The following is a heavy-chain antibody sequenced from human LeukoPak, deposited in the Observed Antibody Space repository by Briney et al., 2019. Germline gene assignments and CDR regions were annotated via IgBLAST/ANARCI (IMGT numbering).Heavy chain of an antibody. Sequence: SETLSLTCAVYGGSFSGYYWSWIRQPPGKGLEWIGEINHSGSTNYNPSLKSRVTISVDTSKNQFSLKLSSVTAADTAVYYCARDGSGWTDDDAFDIWGPGTMVTVSS. CDR2: INHSGST. J-gene: IGHJ3*02. CDR1: GGSFSGYY. V-gene: IGHV4-34*01. CDR3: ARDGSGWTDDDAFDI. D-gene: IGHD6-19*01.